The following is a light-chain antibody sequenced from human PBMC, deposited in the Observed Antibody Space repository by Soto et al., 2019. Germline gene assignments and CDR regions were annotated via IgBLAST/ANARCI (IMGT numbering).Light chain of an antibody. CDR1: ESVSSN. J-gene: IGKJ1*01. CDR2: GAS. Sequence: EVVMTQSTATLSVSPGERATLSCRASESVSSNLAWYQQKPGQAPRLLIYGASTRATGIPARFSGSGSGTEFTLTISSLQSEDFAVYYCQQYNNWPPWTCGQGTKVDIK. CDR3: QQYNNWPPWT. V-gene: IGKV3-15*01.